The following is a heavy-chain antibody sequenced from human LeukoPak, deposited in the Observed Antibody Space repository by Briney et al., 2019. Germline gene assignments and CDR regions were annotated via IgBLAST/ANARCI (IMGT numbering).Heavy chain of an antibody. V-gene: IGHV1-46*01. CDR1: GYIFTSYY. CDR2: INPSGGST. Sequence: GASVKVSCKASGYIFTSYYMHWVRQAPGQGLEWMGIINPSGGSTSYAQKFQGRVTITADESTSTAYMELSSLRSEDTAVYYCARGPGESDAFDIWGQGTMVTVSS. CDR3: ARGPGESDAFDI. J-gene: IGHJ3*02. D-gene: IGHD3-10*01.